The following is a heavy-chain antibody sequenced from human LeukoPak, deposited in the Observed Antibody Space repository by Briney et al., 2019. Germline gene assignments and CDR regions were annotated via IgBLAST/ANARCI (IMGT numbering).Heavy chain of an antibody. CDR1: GDIVSSNSVT. D-gene: IGHD1-14*01. CDR2: TYYRSKWYN. CDR3: ARGDRYYGMDV. V-gene: IGHV6-1*01. Sequence: SQTLSLTCAISGDIVSSNSVTWNWIRQSPSRGLEWLGRTYYRSKWYNDYAVSVKSRITINPDTSKNQFSLQLNSVTPEDTAVYYCARGDRYYGMDVWGQGTTVTVSS. J-gene: IGHJ6*02.